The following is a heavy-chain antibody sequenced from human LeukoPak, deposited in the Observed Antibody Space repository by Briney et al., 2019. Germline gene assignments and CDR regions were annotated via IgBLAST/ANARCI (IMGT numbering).Heavy chain of an antibody. CDR2: IYYSGST. V-gene: IGHV4-39*07. Sequence: SETLSLTCTVSGGSISSSSYYWGWIRQPPGKGLEWIGSIYYSGSTYYNPSLKSRVTISVDTSKNQFSLKLSSVTAADTAVYYCAREIYDSSGYYSSWFDPWGREPWSPSPQ. D-gene: IGHD3-22*01. J-gene: IGHJ5*02. CDR1: GGSISSSSYY. CDR3: AREIYDSSGYYSSWFDP.